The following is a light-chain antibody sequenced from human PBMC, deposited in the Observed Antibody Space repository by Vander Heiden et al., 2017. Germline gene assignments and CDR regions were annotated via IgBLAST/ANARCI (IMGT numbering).Light chain of an antibody. CDR3: QQSDSTPIT. CDR1: QSISSY. V-gene: IGKV1-39*01. Sequence: DIQMTQSPSSLSASVGDRVTITCRASQSISSYLNWYRQKPGKAPKLLIYAASSLQSGVPSRFSGSGSGTDFTLTISRLQPEDFATYYCQQSDSTPITFGQGTRLEIK. J-gene: IGKJ5*01. CDR2: AAS.